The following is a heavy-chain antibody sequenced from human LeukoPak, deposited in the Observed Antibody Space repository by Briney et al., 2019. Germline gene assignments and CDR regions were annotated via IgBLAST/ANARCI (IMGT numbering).Heavy chain of an antibody. J-gene: IGHJ6*03. CDR2: ISYDGSNK. CDR1: GFTFSRYS. V-gene: IGHV3-30*03. Sequence: GGSLRLSCAASGFTFSRYSMNWVRQAPGKGLEWVAVISYDGSNKYYADSVKGRFTISRDNSKNTLYLQMNSLRAEDTAVYYCARDRYDFWSGPTTYYYYYMDVWGKGTTVTVSS. D-gene: IGHD3-3*01. CDR3: ARDRYDFWSGPTTYYYYYMDV.